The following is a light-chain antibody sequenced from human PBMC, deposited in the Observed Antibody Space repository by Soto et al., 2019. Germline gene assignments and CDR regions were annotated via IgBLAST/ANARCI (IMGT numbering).Light chain of an antibody. V-gene: IGKV1-12*01. CDR2: AAS. CDR3: QQANSFPYT. CDR1: QAISTW. Sequence: DIQMTQSPSSVSASVGDRVTITCRASQAISTWLAWYQQKPGKAPKLLIYAASGLQSGVPSRFSGSGSGTDFTLTISSLQPEDFATYFWQQANSFPYTFGQGTRLEIK. J-gene: IGKJ2*01.